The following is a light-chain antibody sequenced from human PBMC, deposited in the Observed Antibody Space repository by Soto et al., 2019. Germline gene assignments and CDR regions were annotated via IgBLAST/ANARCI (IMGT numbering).Light chain of an antibody. CDR3: CSYTSSSTHV. Sequence: QSALTQPASVSGSPGQSITISCTGTSSDVGGYNFVSWYQQHPGKVPKLMIFDVNRRPSGVSDRFSGSKSGNTASLTISGLQAEDGGDYSCCSYTSSSTHVFGSGTKVTVL. CDR1: SSDVGGYNF. J-gene: IGLJ1*01. V-gene: IGLV2-14*03. CDR2: DVN.